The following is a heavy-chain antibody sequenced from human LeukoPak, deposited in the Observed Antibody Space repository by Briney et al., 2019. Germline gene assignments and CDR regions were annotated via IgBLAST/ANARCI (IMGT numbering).Heavy chain of an antibody. J-gene: IGHJ5*02. CDR1: GGSISSSSYY. V-gene: IGHV4-39*06. D-gene: IGHD2-21*02. CDR2: IYYSGST. CDR3: ARQIVVVTANWFDP. Sequence: SETLSLNCTVSGGSISSSSYYWGWIRQPPGKGLEWIGSIYYSGSTYYNPSLKSRVTISVDTSENQFTLKLSSVTAADTAVYYCARQIVVVTANWFDPWGQGTLVTVSS.